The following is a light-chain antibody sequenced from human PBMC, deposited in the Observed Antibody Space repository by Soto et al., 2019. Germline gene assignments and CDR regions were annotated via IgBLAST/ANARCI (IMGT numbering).Light chain of an antibody. V-gene: IGLV8-61*01. Sequence: QAVVTQEPSFSVSRGTTVTLTCALNYGSVSTNYFASWYQQTPGQAPRTLIYNTNTRSSGVPDRFSGSILGSKAALTITGAQADDESDYYCVLYMGNGIGVFGGGTKVTVL. CDR1: YGSVSTNYF. CDR2: NTN. CDR3: VLYMGNGIGV. J-gene: IGLJ3*02.